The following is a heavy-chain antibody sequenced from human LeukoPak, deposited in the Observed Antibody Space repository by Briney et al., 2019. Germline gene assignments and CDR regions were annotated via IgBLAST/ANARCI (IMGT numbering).Heavy chain of an antibody. D-gene: IGHD2-2*01. J-gene: IGHJ4*02. Sequence: GSLRLSCAASGFTVSSNYMSWIRQPPGKGLEWIGSIYYSGSTYYNPSLKSRVTISVDTSKNQFSLKLSSVTAADTAVYYCARHRRPATENGLNWGQGTLVTVSS. CDR3: ARHRRPATENGLN. CDR2: IYYSGST. V-gene: IGHV4-39*01. CDR1: GFTVSSNY.